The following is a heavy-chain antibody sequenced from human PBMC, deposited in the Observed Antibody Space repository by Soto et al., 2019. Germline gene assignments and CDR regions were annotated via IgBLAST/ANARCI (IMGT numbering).Heavy chain of an antibody. CDR1: EG. CDR2: IYWDDDK. J-gene: IGHJ2*01. Sequence: EGVGWIRQPPGKALEWLALIYWDDDKRYSPSLKSRLTITKDTSKNQVVLTMTNMDPVDTATYSCALFFFQAEDGIRDVRSVSAFLLNRSSDL. D-gene: IGHD3-10*02. V-gene: IGHV2-5*02. CDR3: ALFFFQAEDGIRDVRSVSAFLLNRSSDL.